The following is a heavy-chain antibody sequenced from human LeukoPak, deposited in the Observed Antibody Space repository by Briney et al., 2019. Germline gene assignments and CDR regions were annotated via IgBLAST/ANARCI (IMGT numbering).Heavy chain of an antibody. CDR3: ARERDCSSTSCYDP. Sequence: SVKVSCKASGGTFSSYAISWVRQAPGQGLEWMGRIIPIFGTANYAQKFQGRATITTDESTSTAYMELSSLRSEDTAVYYCARERDCSSTSCYDPWGQGTLVTVSS. V-gene: IGHV1-69*05. CDR1: GGTFSSYA. D-gene: IGHD2-2*01. J-gene: IGHJ5*02. CDR2: IIPIFGTA.